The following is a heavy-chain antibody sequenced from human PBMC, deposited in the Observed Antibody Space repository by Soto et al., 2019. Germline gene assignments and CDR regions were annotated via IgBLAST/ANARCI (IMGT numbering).Heavy chain of an antibody. CDR2: INHSGST. CDR1: GGSFSGYY. CDR3: ATSTPRYYYYYYMDV. V-gene: IGHV4-34*01. Sequence: QVQLQQWGAGLLKPSETLSLTCAVYGGSFSGYYWSWIRQPPGKGLEWIGEINHSGSTNYNPSLKSRVTISVDTSKNQFSLKLSSVTAADTAVYYCATSTPRYYYYYYMDVWGKGTTVTVSS. J-gene: IGHJ6*03.